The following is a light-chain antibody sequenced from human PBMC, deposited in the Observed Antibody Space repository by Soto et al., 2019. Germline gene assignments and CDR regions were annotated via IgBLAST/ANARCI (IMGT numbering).Light chain of an antibody. J-gene: IGKJ1*01. CDR2: GAS. CDR3: QQYCKSPRP. V-gene: IGKV3-20*01. CDR1: QSVSSSF. Sequence: EIVLTQSPGTLSLSPGERATLSCRANQSVSSSFLAWYQQKPGQAPRLLIYGASSRATGIPDRFSGSGSGTDFTLTISRLEPEDFAVYYCQQYCKSPRPFGQGTKVEIK.